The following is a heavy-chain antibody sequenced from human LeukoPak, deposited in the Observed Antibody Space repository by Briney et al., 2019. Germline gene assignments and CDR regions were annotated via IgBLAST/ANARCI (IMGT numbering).Heavy chain of an antibody. CDR3: ARAYIAAAGTGTFDY. CDR2: INPSGGST. D-gene: IGHD6-13*01. J-gene: IGHJ4*02. CDR1: GYTFTSYY. V-gene: IGHV1-46*01. Sequence: ASVKVSCKASGYTFTSYYMHWVRQAPGQGPEWMGIINPSGGSTSYAQKSQGRVTMTRDMSTSTVYMELSSLRSEDTAVYYCARAYIAAAGTGTFDYWGQGTLVTVSS.